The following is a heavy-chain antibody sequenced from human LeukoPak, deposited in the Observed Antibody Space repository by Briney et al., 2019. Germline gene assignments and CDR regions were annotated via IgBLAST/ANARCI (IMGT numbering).Heavy chain of an antibody. V-gene: IGHV4-4*07. J-gene: IGHJ5*02. CDR3: ARDDEDRAWFDP. D-gene: IGHD2-15*01. CDR1: GGSIRSDH. Sequence: SETLSLTCTVSGGSIRSDHCSWIRQPAGKGLEWIGRIYTSGSITYNPSLKSRVTMSVDRSKNQFSLKLSSATAADTAVYYCARDDEDRAWFDPWGQGILVTVSS. CDR2: IYTSGSI.